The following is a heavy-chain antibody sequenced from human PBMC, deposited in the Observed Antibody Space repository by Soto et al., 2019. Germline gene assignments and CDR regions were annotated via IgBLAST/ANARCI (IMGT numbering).Heavy chain of an antibody. CDR2: RGSGGST. D-gene: IGHD6-19*01. CDR3: AKFSGPTYDFYYMDA. J-gene: IGHJ6*03. CDR1: GFIFSNYA. V-gene: IGHV3-23*01. Sequence: EVQLLESGGGVVQPGGSLTLSCAASGFIFSNYAMTWVRQAPGKGLEWVSSRGSGGSTYQADSVKGRFIISRDNSKNMLYLQMDSLRAEDTAVYYCAKFSGPTYDFYYMDAWGKGTTVIVS.